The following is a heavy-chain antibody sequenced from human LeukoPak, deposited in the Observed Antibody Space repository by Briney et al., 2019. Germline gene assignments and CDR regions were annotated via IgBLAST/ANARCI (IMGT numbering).Heavy chain of an antibody. D-gene: IGHD2-21*01. CDR3: ACGGTTAYYFDY. J-gene: IGHJ4*02. Sequence: SETLSLTCAVYGGSFSGYYWSWIRQPTGKGLEWIGEINHSGSTNYNPSLKSRVTISVDTSKNQFSLKLSSVTAADTAVYYCACGGTTAYYFDYWGQGTLVTVSS. CDR2: INHSGST. CDR1: GGSFSGYY. V-gene: IGHV4-34*01.